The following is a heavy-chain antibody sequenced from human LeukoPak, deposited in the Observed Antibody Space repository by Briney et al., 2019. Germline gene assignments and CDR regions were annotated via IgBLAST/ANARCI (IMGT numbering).Heavy chain of an antibody. V-gene: IGHV5-10-1*01. CDR1: GXSFTSYC. CDR3: ARSSNMTGYIYSHVDY. CDR2: IDPSDSYT. D-gene: IGHD5-18*01. J-gene: IGHJ4*02. Sequence: GESLKISFRGSGXSFTSYCISWVRQMPGKGLEWMGMIDPSDSYTNYSPSFRGHVTISADKSITTAYLQWSSLKASDTAMYYCARSSNMTGYIYSHVDYWGQGTLVTVSS.